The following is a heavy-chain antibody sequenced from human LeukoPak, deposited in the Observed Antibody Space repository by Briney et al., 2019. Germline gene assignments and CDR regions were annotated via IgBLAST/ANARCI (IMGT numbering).Heavy chain of an antibody. CDR3: ARLNYDFPDY. CDR2: IFNSGST. J-gene: IGHJ4*02. V-gene: IGHV4-59*01. CDR1: GGSISSYY. Sequence: SETLSLTCTVSGGSISSYYWSWIRQPPRKGLEWIGTIFNSGSTNYNPSLKSRVAISLDTSMSQFSLRLTSVTAADTAVYYCARLNYDFPDYWGQGTLVVVSS. D-gene: IGHD3-3*01.